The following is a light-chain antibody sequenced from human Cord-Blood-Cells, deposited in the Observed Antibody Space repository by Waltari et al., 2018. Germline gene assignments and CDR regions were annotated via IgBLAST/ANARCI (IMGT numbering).Light chain of an antibody. CDR2: ATS. V-gene: IGKV1-16*02. Sequence: DTHITQTPFSLSASVGDTVTLTCRASQCISNYLARFQQKPGKAPKSLIYATSSLQNGVPSKCSGSGSGTDVTLIISSLQPEDFATYYCQQYNSYQWTFGRGTKVEIK. CDR3: QQYNSYQWT. J-gene: IGKJ1*01. CDR1: QCISNY.